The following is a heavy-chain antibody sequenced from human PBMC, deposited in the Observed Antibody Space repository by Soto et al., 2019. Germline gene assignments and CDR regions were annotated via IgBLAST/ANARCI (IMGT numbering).Heavy chain of an antibody. D-gene: IGHD3-3*01. Sequence: QVQLVESGGGVVQPGRSLRLSCAASGFTFSSYGMHWVRQAPGKGLEWVAVIWYDGSNKYYADSVKGRFTISRDNSNNPLYWQMNSLRAEDTAVYYCARDHDFLIGYYRGLDAFDIWGQGTMVTVSS. CDR2: IWYDGSNK. CDR3: ARDHDFLIGYYRGLDAFDI. V-gene: IGHV3-33*01. J-gene: IGHJ3*02. CDR1: GFTFSSYG.